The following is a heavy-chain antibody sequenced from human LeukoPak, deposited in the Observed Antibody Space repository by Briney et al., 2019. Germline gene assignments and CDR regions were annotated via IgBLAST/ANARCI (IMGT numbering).Heavy chain of an antibody. CDR1: GYTFTSYY. CDR3: ARERGVDAFDI. CDR2: INPSGGST. Sequence: ASVKVSCKASGYTFTSYYMHWVRQAPGQGLEWMGIINPSGGSTSYAQKFQGRVTMTRDTSISTAYMELSRLRSDDTAVYYCARERGVDAFDIWGQGTMVTVSS. D-gene: IGHD3-10*01. V-gene: IGHV1-46*01. J-gene: IGHJ3*02.